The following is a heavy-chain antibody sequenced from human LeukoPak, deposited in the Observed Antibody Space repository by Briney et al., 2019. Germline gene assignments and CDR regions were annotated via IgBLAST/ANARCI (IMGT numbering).Heavy chain of an antibody. J-gene: IGHJ4*02. CDR1: GFTFSSYA. Sequence: PGGSLRLSCAASGFTFSSYAVHWVRQAPGRGLEWVSVISYDGSNKYYADSVKGRFSISRDNSKNTLYLQMNSLRAEDTAVYYCARDWDTAMIYYFDYWGQGTLVTVSS. CDR2: ISYDGSNK. V-gene: IGHV3-30-3*01. CDR3: ARDWDTAMIYYFDY. D-gene: IGHD5-18*01.